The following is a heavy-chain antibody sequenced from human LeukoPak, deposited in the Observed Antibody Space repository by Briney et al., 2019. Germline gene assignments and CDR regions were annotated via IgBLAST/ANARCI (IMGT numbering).Heavy chain of an antibody. CDR3: ASVRY. CDR1: GFTFSSYA. V-gene: IGHV3-30-3*01. CDR2: ISYDGSNK. J-gene: IGHJ4*02. Sequence: GGSLRLSCAASGFTFSSYAMHWVRQAPGKGLEWVAVISYDGSNKYYADSVKGRFTISRDNSKNTLYLQVNSLRAEDTAVYYCASVRYWGQGTLVAVSS.